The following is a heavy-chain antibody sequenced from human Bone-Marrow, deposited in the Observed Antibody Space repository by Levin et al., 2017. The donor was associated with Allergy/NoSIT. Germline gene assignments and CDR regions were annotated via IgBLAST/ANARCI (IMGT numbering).Heavy chain of an antibody. CDR1: GYTFTDYF. J-gene: IGHJ4*02. D-gene: IGHD1-1*01. CDR3: ATTTSGTPIFDF. V-gene: IGHV1-2*04. CDR2: ISPTTGSS. Sequence: HGESLKISCQASGYTFTDYFIHWMRQAPGQGLEWVGRISPTTGSSDCAQKFEVSVTLTADTSMSTAYLELSGLTSDDTAIYYCATTTSGTPIFDFWGQGTLVTVSS.